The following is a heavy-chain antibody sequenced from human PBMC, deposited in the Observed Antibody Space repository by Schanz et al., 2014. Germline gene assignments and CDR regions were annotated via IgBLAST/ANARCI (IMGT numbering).Heavy chain of an antibody. Sequence: EVQLLESGGGLVQPGGSLRLSCEASGFSFGNYVMSWVRQAPGKGLEWVSTIGTSGGTNYAESVKGRFTISRDNSKNTLYLQMNSLRAEDTAVYYCARKVVATIGGYYDNWGQGTLVIVSS. CDR3: ARKVVATIGGYYDN. J-gene: IGHJ4*02. CDR1: GFSFGNYV. CDR2: IGTSGGT. D-gene: IGHD5-12*01. V-gene: IGHV3-23*01.